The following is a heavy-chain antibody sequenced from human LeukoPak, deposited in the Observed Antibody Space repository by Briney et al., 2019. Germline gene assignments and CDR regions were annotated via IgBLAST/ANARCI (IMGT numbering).Heavy chain of an antibody. CDR1: GFTFTSYW. CDR2: IKHDGSEQ. CDR3: KSGGAAPGAFDY. D-gene: IGHD6-13*01. Sequence: PGGSLRLSCAASGFTFTSYWTSWMRQAPGKGLQWVANIKHDGSEQYYVDSVKGRFTISRDNARNSLYLQMNSLGVEDTAVYYCKSGGAAPGAFDYWGQGALVTVSS. J-gene: IGHJ4*02. V-gene: IGHV3-7*01.